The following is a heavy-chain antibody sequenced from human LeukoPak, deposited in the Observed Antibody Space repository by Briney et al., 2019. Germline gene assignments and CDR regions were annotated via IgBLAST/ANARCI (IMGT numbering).Heavy chain of an antibody. J-gene: IGHJ4*02. CDR2: IYSGGST. V-gene: IGHV3-66*01. CDR1: GFTFSSYW. CDR3: ARAVGATTHFDY. D-gene: IGHD1-26*01. Sequence: PGGSLRLSCAASGFTFSSYWMSWVRQAPGKGLEWVSVIYSGGSTYYADSAKGRFTISRDNSKNTLYLQMNSLRAEDTAVYSCARAVGATTHFDYWGQGTLVTVSS.